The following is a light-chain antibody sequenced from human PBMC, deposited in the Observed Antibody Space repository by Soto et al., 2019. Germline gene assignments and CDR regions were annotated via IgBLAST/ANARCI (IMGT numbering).Light chain of an antibody. CDR3: AAWDDTLNGVV. Sequence: QSVLTQPPSASGTPGQRVTISCSGASSNIGGNSVNWYRQLPGTPPTLLIYSNDRRPSGVPDRLSASKSGTSASLAISGLQSEVEADYYCAAWDDTLNGVVFGGGTKLTVL. J-gene: IGLJ2*01. CDR1: SSNIGGNS. CDR2: SND. V-gene: IGLV1-44*01.